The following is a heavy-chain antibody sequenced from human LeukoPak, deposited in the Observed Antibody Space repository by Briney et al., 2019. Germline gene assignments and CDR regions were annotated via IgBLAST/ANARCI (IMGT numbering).Heavy chain of an antibody. CDR2: IIPIFGTA. Sequence: GASVKVSCKASGGNFSNYANSWVRQAPGQGLEWMGGIIPIFGTANYAQKFQGRATIIADESMNTAYMELSSLRSEDTAVYYCARGDYWGQGTLVTVSS. CDR3: ARGDY. J-gene: IGHJ4*02. CDR1: GGNFSNYA. V-gene: IGHV1-69*13.